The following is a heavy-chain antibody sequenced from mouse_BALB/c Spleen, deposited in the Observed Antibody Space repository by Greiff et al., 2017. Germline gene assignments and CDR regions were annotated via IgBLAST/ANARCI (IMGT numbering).Heavy chain of an antibody. CDR3: AIYRYGEDYYAMDY. J-gene: IGHJ4*01. D-gene: IGHD2-14*01. CDR2: IWGDGST. Sequence: VQVVESGPGLVAPSQSLSITCTVSGFSLTGYGVNWVRQPPGKGLEWLGMIWGDGSTDYNSALKSRLSISKDNSKSQVFLKMNSLQTDDTARYYCAIYRYGEDYYAMDYWGQGTSVTVSS. CDR1: GFSLTGYG. V-gene: IGHV2-6-7*01.